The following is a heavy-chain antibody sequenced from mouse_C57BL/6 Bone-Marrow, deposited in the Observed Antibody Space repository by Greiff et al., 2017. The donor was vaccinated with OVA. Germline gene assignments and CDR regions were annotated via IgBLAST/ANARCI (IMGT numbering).Heavy chain of an antibody. CDR3: ARSYYDPARAMDY. CDR1: GHAFTNYL. Sequence: QVQLQQSGAELVRPGTSVKVSCKASGHAFTNYLIEWVKQRPGQGLEWIGVINPGSGGTNYNEKFKGKATLTADKSSSTAYMQLSSLTSEDSAVYFCARSYYDPARAMDYWGQGTSVTVSS. V-gene: IGHV1-54*01. J-gene: IGHJ4*01. D-gene: IGHD2-10*01. CDR2: INPGSGGT.